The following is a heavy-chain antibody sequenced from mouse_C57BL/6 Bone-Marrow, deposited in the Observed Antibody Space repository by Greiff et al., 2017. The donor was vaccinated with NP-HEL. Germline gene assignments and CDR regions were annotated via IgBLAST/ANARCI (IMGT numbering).Heavy chain of an antibody. CDR3: ARELYWYFDV. J-gene: IGHJ1*03. V-gene: IGHV5-17*01. CDR2: ISSGSSTI. CDR1: GFTFSDDG. Sequence: VQLVESGGGLVKPGGSLKLSCAASGFTFSDDGMHWVRQAPEKGLEWVAYISSGSSTIYYADTVKGRFNISRDNAKNTLFLQMTNLRAEDTAMYYCARELYWYFDVWGTGTTVTVSS.